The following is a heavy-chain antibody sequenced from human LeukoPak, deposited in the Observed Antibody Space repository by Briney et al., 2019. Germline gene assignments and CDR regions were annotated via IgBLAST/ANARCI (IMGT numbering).Heavy chain of an antibody. J-gene: IGHJ4*02. CDR3: AKDDAWLRFGE. V-gene: IGHV3-23*01. D-gene: IGHD3-10*01. CDR2: ISPSGDIT. Sequence: GGSLRLSCAASGFTLSNHGMNWVRQAPGKGLEWVSGISPSGDITYYADSVKGRFTISRGNSKNTLYLEVISLTAEDTAVYYCAKDDAWLRFGEWSQGTLVTVSS. CDR1: GFTLSNHG.